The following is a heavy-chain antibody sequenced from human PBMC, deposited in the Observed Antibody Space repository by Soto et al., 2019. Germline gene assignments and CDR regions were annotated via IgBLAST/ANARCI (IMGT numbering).Heavy chain of an antibody. Sequence: GGSLRLSCAASGFTFSSYSMNWVRQAPGKGLEWVSSISSSSSYIYYADSVKGRFTISRDNAKNSLYLQMNSLRAEDTAVYYCARDRPGGIVVVPAAWDYWGQGTLVTVSS. J-gene: IGHJ4*02. CDR3: ARDRPGGIVVVPAAWDY. CDR2: ISSSSSYI. D-gene: IGHD2-2*01. CDR1: GFTFSSYS. V-gene: IGHV3-21*01.